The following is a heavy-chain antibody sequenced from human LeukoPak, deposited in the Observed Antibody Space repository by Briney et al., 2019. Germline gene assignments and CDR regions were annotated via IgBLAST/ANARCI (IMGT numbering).Heavy chain of an antibody. CDR1: GFTFSSYS. CDR3: ARVAWDGSGSRDFDY. D-gene: IGHD3-10*01. V-gene: IGHV3-21*01. CDR2: ISSSSSYI. Sequence: GGSLRLSCAASGFTFSSYSMNWVRQAPGKGLEWASSISSSSSYIYYADSVKGRFTISRDNAKNSLYLQMNSLRAEDTAVYYCARVAWDGSGSRDFDYWGQGTLVTVSS. J-gene: IGHJ4*02.